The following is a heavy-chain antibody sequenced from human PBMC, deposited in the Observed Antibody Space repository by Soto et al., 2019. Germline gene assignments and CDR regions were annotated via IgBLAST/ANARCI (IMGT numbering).Heavy chain of an antibody. CDR3: AREDYYDSSD. D-gene: IGHD3-22*01. J-gene: IGHJ1*01. CDR1: GGSISSYY. Sequence: SETLSLTCSVAGGSISSYYLTWFRQPPGKGLEWIGYIYYSGSTNYNLSLKSRVTISVDTSKNQFSLKLSSVTAADTAVYYCAREDYYDSSDWGQGTLVTVSS. V-gene: IGHV4-59*01. CDR2: IYYSGST.